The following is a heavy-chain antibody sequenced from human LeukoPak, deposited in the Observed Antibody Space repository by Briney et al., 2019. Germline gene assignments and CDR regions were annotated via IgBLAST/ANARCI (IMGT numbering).Heavy chain of an antibody. CDR2: IKSDGSTT. CDR1: GFAIRTYW. D-gene: IGHD7-27*01. CDR3: SRSADPNRGSGWYFDL. Sequence: GGSLTLSCAASGFAIRTYWMHWVCHDPGKGLVWVSRIKSDGSTTRYADSVKGRFTISRDNAKNTLYLQMNSLRAEDTAVYYCSRSADPNRGSGWYFDLWGHGTLVTVSS. V-gene: IGHV3-74*01. J-gene: IGHJ2*01.